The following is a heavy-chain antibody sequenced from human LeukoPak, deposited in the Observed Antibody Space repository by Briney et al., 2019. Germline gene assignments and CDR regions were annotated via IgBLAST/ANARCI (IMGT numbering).Heavy chain of an antibody. J-gene: IGHJ4*02. CDR1: VGSSSGYY. CDR2: SDHGGST. CDR3: ARHSGSFLGDYFDY. D-gene: IGHD1-26*01. Sequence: SETLSLTCAVYVGSSSGYYWTWFRQPPGKGLEWIGESDHGGSTNYNPSLKSRVTISVDTSKNQLFLKVSSVTAAGTAVYYCARHSGSFLGDYFDYWGQGILVTVSS. V-gene: IGHV4-34*01.